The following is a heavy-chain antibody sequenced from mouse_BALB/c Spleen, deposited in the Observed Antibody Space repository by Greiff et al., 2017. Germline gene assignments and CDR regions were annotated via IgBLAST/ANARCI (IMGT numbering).Heavy chain of an antibody. CDR2: IDPANGNT. D-gene: IGHD3-3*01. CDR3: ARLGLGRDAMDY. Sequence: EVKVVESGAELVKPGASVKLSCTASGFNIKDTYMHWVKQRPEQGLEWIGRIDPANGNTKYDPKFQGKATITADTSSNTAYLQLSSLTSEDTAVYYCARLGLGRDAMDYWGQGTSVTVSS. CDR1: GFNIKDTY. V-gene: IGHV14-3*02. J-gene: IGHJ4*01.